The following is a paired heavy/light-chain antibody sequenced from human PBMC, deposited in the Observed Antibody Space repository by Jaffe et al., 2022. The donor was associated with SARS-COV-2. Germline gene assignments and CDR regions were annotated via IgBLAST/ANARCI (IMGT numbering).Heavy chain of an antibody. V-gene: IGHV3-30*18. J-gene: IGHJ4*02. Sequence: QVHLVESGGGVVQPGRSLKLSCAASGFAFNYFGMHWVRQVPGKGLEWMAVLSHDGREAFYADSVRGRFIISRDNSKNTLYLQMDSLRPEDTAVYYCAKDEAMIVVDPPENFFDYWGQGTLVTVSS. CDR1: GFAFNYFG. CDR3: AKDEAMIVVDPPENFFDY. D-gene: IGHD3-22*01. CDR2: LSHDGREA.
Light chain of an antibody. CDR2: GAS. V-gene: IGKV3-20*01. CDR1: QSVSDSN. CDR3: QQYGSAPPT. J-gene: IGKJ4*01. Sequence: EIVLTQSPGTLSLSPGERATLSCRASQSVSDSNLAWYQQKPGQAPRLLIYGASSRATGIPDRFTGSGSGTDFTLTISRLEPEDFAVYFCQQYGSAPPTFGGGAKVGIK.